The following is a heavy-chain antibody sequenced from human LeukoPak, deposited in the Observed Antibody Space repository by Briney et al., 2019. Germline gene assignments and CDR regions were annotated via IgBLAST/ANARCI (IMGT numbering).Heavy chain of an antibody. CDR2: IYYSGST. CDR3: ARRSPSDYYDSSGYYDP. CDR1: GGSFSSYY. J-gene: IGHJ5*02. D-gene: IGHD3-22*01. V-gene: IGHV4-59*08. Sequence: SETLSLTCAVYGGSFSSYYWSWIRQPPGKGLEWIGYIYYSGSTNYNPSLKSRVTISVDTSKNQFSLKLSSVTAADTAVYYCARRSPSDYYDSSGYYDPWGQGTLVTVSS.